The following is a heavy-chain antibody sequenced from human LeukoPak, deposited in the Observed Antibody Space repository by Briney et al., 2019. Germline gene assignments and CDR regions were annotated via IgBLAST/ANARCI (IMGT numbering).Heavy chain of an antibody. J-gene: IGHJ3*02. CDR2: ISGSGGST. D-gene: IGHD3-9*01. V-gene: IGHV3-23*01. Sequence: GGSLRLSCAASGFTFSSYGMSWVRQAPGKGLEWVSAISGSGGSTYYADSVKGRFTISRDNSKNTLYLQMNSLRAEDTAVYYCAKDESSGVLRYFEGDAFDIWGQGTMVTVSS. CDR3: AKDESSGVLRYFEGDAFDI. CDR1: GFTFSSYG.